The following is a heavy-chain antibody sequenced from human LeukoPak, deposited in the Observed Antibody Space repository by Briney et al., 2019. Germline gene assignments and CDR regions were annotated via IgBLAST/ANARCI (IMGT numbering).Heavy chain of an antibody. D-gene: IGHD6-13*01. CDR1: GYSFTSYW. V-gene: IGHV5-51*01. Sequence: PGESLKISCKVSGYSFTSYWIGWVRQLPGKGLEWMGIIYPGDSDTRYSPSFQGQVTISADKSISTAYLQWSSLKASDTAMYYCARRYSSSWYAADAFDIWGQGTMVTVSS. CDR2: IYPGDSDT. CDR3: ARRYSSSWYAADAFDI. J-gene: IGHJ3*02.